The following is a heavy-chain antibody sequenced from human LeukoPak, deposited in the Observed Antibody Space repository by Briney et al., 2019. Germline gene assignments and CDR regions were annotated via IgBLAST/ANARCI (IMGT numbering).Heavy chain of an antibody. CDR2: INHSGST. J-gene: IGHJ4*02. CDR3: ARAGELPDY. V-gene: IGHV4-34*01. CDR1: GGSFSGYY. D-gene: IGHD1-26*01. Sequence: SETLSLTCAVHGGSFSGYYWSWIRQPPGKGLEWIGEINHSGSTNYNPSLKSRVTISVDTSKNQFSLKLSSVTAADTAVYYCARAGELPDYWGQGTLVTVSS.